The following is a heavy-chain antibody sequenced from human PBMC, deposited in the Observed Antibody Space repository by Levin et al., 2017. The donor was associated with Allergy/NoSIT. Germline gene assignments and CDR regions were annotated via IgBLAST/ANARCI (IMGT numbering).Heavy chain of an antibody. CDR1: GGSISSGGYS. CDR3: ARVAGYSYGYYFDY. V-gene: IGHV4-30-2*01. Sequence: SETLSLTCAVSGGSISSGGYSWSWLRQPPGMGLEWIGNIYLSGSTNDNPSLKSRVTMSVDRSKHQFSLKLSYVTAADTAGYYCARVAGYSYGYYFDYWGPGTLVTVSS. CDR2: IYLSGST. J-gene: IGHJ4*02. D-gene: IGHD5-18*01.